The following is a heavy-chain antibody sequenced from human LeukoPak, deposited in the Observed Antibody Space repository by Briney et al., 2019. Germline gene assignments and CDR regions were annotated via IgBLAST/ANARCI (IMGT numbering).Heavy chain of an antibody. D-gene: IGHD5-18*01. J-gene: IGHJ6*03. V-gene: IGHV1-2*02. CDR2: INPNSGGT. Sequence: ASVKVSCKASGYTFTGYYMHWVRQAPGQGLEWMGWINPNSGGTNCAQKFQGRVTMTRDTSISTAYMELSRLRSDDTAVYYCARDTAMPDVYYYYYMDVWGKGTTVTVSS. CDR1: GYTFTGYY. CDR3: ARDTAMPDVYYYYYMDV.